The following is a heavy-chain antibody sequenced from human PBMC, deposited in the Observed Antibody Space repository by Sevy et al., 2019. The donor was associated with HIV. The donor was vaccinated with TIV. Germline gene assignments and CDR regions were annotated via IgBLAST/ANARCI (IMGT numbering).Heavy chain of an antibody. Sequence: GGSLRLSCAASGFTFSSYSMNWVRQAPGKGLEWVSSISSSSSYIYYADSMKGRFTISRDKAKNSLYLQMNSLRAEDTAVYYCARDFGILTGYWHALDYWGQGTLVTVSS. D-gene: IGHD3-9*01. CDR1: GFTFSSYS. CDR3: ARDFGILTGYWHALDY. V-gene: IGHV3-21*01. CDR2: ISSSSSYI. J-gene: IGHJ4*02.